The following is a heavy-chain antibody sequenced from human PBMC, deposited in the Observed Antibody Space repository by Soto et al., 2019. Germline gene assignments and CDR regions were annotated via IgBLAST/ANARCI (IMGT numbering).Heavy chain of an antibody. D-gene: IGHD1-26*01. CDR2: IFPSGST. CDR3: ARAGGSGSPAWYFDL. Sequence: QLQLQESGSGLVKPSQTLSLTCGVSGGSISSGGYSWSWIRQPPGKGLEWIGYIFPSGSTYYNPSPKXRXTXXIDGSKNQFSLKVSSVTAADTAVYYRARAGGSGSPAWYFDLWGRGTLVTVSS. J-gene: IGHJ2*01. CDR1: GGSISSGGYS. V-gene: IGHV4-30-2*01.